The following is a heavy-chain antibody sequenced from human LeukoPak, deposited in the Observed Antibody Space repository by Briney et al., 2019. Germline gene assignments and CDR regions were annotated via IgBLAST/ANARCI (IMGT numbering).Heavy chain of an antibody. Sequence: GGSLRLSCAASGFTFSTYVMHWVRQAPGKGLEWVAVISKDGSNEDYADSVRGRFSISRDNSKNTLFLQMNSLRVEDTAVYYCARESVARGLFDYWGQGTLVTVSS. J-gene: IGHJ4*02. V-gene: IGHV3-30*04. CDR3: ARESVARGLFDY. CDR1: GFTFSTYV. CDR2: ISKDGSNE. D-gene: IGHD5-12*01.